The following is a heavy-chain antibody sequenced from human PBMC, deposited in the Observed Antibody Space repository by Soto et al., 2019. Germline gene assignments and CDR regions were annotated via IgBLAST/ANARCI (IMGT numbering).Heavy chain of an antibody. CDR2: NYPGDSDT. Sequence: GESLKISCKGSGYIFTSYWIGWVRQMPGKGLEWMGINYPGDSDTRYSPSFQGQVTISADKSISTAYLQWSSLKASDTAMYYCARRYCSGGSCPHDAFDIWGQGTMVTVSS. J-gene: IGHJ3*02. V-gene: IGHV5-51*01. CDR3: ARRYCSGGSCPHDAFDI. CDR1: GYIFTSYW. D-gene: IGHD2-15*01.